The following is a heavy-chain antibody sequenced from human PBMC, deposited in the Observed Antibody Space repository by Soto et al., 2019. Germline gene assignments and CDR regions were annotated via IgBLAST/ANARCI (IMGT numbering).Heavy chain of an antibody. Sequence: QVQLVESGGGVVQPGRSLRLSCAASGFTFSYHALNWVRQAPGKGLEWVAVISYDGDNKYIAESVQARFTISRDNSKNTVSLQMNSLRAEVTAMYFCARGTTTSAFSAMEVWCQGTTVTVSS. CDR3: ARGTTTSAFSAMEV. J-gene: IGHJ6*02. V-gene: IGHV3-30-3*01. CDR1: GFTFSYHA. CDR2: ISYDGDNK. D-gene: IGHD1-1*01.